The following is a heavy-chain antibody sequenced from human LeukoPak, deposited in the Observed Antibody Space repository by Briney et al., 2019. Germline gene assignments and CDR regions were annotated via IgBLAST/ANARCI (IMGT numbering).Heavy chain of an antibody. CDR1: GGSISSNKW. CDR3: ARGSDILTGYYPLDY. V-gene: IGHV4-4*02. J-gene: IGHJ4*02. CDR2: IYYSGNT. D-gene: IGHD3-9*01. Sequence: SGTLSLTCAVSGGSISSNKWWSWVRQPPGKGLEWIGYIYYSGNTNYNPSLKSRVTISLDTSKNQFSLKLTSVTAADTAVYYCARGSDILTGYYPLDYWGQGTLVTVSS.